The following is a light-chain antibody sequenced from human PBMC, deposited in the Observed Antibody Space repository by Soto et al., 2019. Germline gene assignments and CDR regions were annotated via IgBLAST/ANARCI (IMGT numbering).Light chain of an antibody. CDR3: QQRSNWPPARGFT. CDR1: QSVSSY. V-gene: IGKV3-11*01. CDR2: DAS. Sequence: EIVLTQSPATLSLSPGERATLSCRASQSVSSYLAWYQQKPGQAPRLLIYDASNRATGIPARFGGSGSGTDFTLTISSLEPEDFAVYYCQQRSNWPPARGFTFGPGTKVDIK. J-gene: IGKJ3*01.